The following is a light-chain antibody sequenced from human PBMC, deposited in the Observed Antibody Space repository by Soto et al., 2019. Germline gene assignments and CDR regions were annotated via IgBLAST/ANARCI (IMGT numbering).Light chain of an antibody. Sequence: EIVLTQSPATLSLSPGERATLSCRASQSVSSNLAWYRQKPGQAPRLLMYAAASRATGIPDRFSGSGSGTDFTLTISRLEPEDFGVYYCHQYGNSPQTFGQGTKVDIK. V-gene: IGKV3-20*01. J-gene: IGKJ1*01. CDR1: QSVSSN. CDR3: HQYGNSPQT. CDR2: AAA.